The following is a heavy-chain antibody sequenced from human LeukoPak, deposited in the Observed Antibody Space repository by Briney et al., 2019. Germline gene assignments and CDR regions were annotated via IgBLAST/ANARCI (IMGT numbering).Heavy chain of an antibody. V-gene: IGHV3-48*03. CDR3: ARNQIPGYSSGWYRNWFDP. CDR1: GFTFSSYE. J-gene: IGHJ5*02. D-gene: IGHD6-19*01. CDR2: ISSSGSTI. Sequence: GGPLRLSCAASGFTFSSYEMNWVRQAPGKGLEWVSYISSSGSTIYYADSVKGRFTISRDNAKNSLYLQMNSLRAEDTAVYYCARNQIPGYSSGWYRNWFDPWGQGTLVTVSS.